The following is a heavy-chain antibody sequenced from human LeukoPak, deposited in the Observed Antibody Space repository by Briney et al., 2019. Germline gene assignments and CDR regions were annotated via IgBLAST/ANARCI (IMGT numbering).Heavy chain of an antibody. J-gene: IGHJ4*02. CDR1: GGTFSSYA. Sequence: EASVKVSCXASGGTFSSYAISWVRQAPGQGLEWMGGIIPIFGTANYAQKFQGRVTITADESTSTAYMELSSLRSEDTAVYYCARDLCGSSVDYWGQGTLVTVSS. V-gene: IGHV1-69*13. CDR2: IIPIFGTA. D-gene: IGHD6-6*01. CDR3: ARDLCGSSVDY.